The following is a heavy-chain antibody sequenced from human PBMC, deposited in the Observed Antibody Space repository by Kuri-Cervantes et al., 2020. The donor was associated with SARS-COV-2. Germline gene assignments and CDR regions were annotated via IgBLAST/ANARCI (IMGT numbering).Heavy chain of an antibody. J-gene: IGHJ3*02. CDR2: IGPSGTTK. D-gene: IGHD3-22*01. V-gene: IGHV3-11*04. Sequence: GESLKISCTASGFIFSDYYMTWIRQAPGKGLEWVSNIGPSGTTKYYADPVKGRFTISRDNAKNSLYLQMSSLRAEDTAVYYCARGSAYYDSSGPETFDIWGQGTMVTVSS. CDR1: GFIFSDYY. CDR3: ARGSAYYDSSGPETFDI.